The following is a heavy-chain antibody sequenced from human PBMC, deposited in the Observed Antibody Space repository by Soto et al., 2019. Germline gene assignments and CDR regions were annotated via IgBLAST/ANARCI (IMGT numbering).Heavy chain of an antibody. Sequence: LGESLKISCKGSGYSFTSYWIGWVRQMPGKGLEWMGIIYPGDSDTRYSPSFQGQVTISADKSISTAYLQWSSLKAADTVMYYCARETAPPWGHGYSSSWYSKYFDYWGQGTLVTVSS. D-gene: IGHD6-13*01. J-gene: IGHJ4*02. V-gene: IGHV5-51*01. CDR3: ARETAPPWGHGYSSSWYSKYFDY. CDR1: GYSFTSYW. CDR2: IYPGDSDT.